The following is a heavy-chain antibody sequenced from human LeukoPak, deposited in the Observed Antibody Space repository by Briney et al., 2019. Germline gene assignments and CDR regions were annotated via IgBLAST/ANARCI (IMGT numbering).Heavy chain of an antibody. Sequence: GGSLRLSCAASGFTCSSYAMHWVRQAPGKGLEWVAVISYDGSNKYYADSVKGRFTISRDNSKNTLYLQMNSLRAEDTAVYYCARDSHTKTTVVTPGYWGQGTLVTVSS. J-gene: IGHJ4*02. CDR1: GFTCSSYA. CDR2: ISYDGSNK. D-gene: IGHD4-23*01. CDR3: ARDSHTKTTVVTPGY. V-gene: IGHV3-30-3*01.